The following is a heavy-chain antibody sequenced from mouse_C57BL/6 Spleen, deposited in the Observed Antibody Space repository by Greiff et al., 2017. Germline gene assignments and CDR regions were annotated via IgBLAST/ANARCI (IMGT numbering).Heavy chain of an antibody. CDR1: GYSFTDYN. V-gene: IGHV1-39*01. D-gene: IGHD1-1*01. CDR2: INPNYGTT. Sequence: EVQLQQSGPELVKPGASVKISCKASGYSFTDYNMNWVKQSNGKSLEWIGVINPNYGTTSYNQKFKGKATLTVDRSSSTAYMQLNSLTSEDSAVYYCARSGVVATIEYFDYWGQGTTLTVSS. CDR3: ARSGVVATIEYFDY. J-gene: IGHJ2*01.